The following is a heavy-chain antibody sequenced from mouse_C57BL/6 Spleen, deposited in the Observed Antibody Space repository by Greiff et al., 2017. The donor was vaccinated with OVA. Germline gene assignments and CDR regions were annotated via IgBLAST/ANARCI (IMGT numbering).Heavy chain of an antibody. CDR2: IGPGSGST. J-gene: IGHJ3*01. Sequence: QVHVKQSGAELVKPGASVKISCKASGYTFTDYYINWVKQRPGQGLEWIGKIGPGSGSTYYNEKFKGKATLTADKSSSTAYMQLSSLTSEDSADYFCARPYDGYYYEVWFAYWGQGTLVTVSA. D-gene: IGHD2-3*01. CDR3: ARPYDGYYYEVWFAY. V-gene: IGHV1-77*01. CDR1: GYTFTDYY.